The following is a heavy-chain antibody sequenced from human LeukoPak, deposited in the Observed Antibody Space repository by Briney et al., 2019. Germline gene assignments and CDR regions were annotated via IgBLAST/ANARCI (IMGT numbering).Heavy chain of an antibody. V-gene: IGHV3-48*03. Sequence: GGSLRLSCVASEFTFSSYEMKWVRQAPGKGLEWVLYISSSGSTIYCADSLKGRFTISRDNAKNSLYLQMNSLRAEDTAVYYCAELGITMIGGVWGKGTTVTISS. CDR3: AELGITMIGGV. CDR2: ISSSGSTI. CDR1: EFTFSSYE. D-gene: IGHD3-10*02. J-gene: IGHJ6*04.